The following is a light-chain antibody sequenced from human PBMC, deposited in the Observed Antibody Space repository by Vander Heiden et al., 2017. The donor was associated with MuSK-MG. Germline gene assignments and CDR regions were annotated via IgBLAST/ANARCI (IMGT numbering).Light chain of an antibody. CDR2: SAS. CDR1: QNIISY. J-gene: IGKJ4*01. CDR3: QQTDSNLTIT. V-gene: IGKV1-39*01. Sequence: DIQMTQSPSSLPASIGDSVTITCRASQNIISYLNWYQQKPGKAPQLLINSASSWQSGVRSRFSGSGYGKDLTLTISSRQQEDFASYYCQQTDSNLTITFGRGTKVDIK.